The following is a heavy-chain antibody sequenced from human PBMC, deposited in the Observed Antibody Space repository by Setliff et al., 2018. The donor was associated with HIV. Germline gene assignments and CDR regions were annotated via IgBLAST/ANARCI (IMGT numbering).Heavy chain of an antibody. CDR2: IHYTGNT. Sequence: SETLSLTCTVSGDSIGSGDYYWSWIRQPPGKGLELIGYIHYTGNTYYNPSLKSRLSISVDTSKNQFSLKLSSVTAADTAVYYCASSYDILTGYDYWGQGTLVTVSS. CDR3: ASSYDILTGYDY. J-gene: IGHJ4*02. CDR1: GDSIGSGDYY. V-gene: IGHV4-30-4*08. D-gene: IGHD3-9*01.